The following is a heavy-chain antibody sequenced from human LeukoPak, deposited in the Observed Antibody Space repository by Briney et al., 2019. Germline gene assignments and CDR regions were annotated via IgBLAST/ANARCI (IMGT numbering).Heavy chain of an antibody. D-gene: IGHD4-17*01. J-gene: IGHJ5*02. CDR2: ISYDGSNK. Sequence: GGSLRLSCAPSGFTFCSYAMHWVRQAPGEGLEWVALISYDGSNKYYADSVKGRFTISRDNSKNTLYLQMNSLRAEDTAVYYCARDRSFGDYNNWFDPWGQGILVTVSS. CDR3: ARDRSFGDYNNWFDP. CDR1: GFTFCSYA. V-gene: IGHV3-30-3*01.